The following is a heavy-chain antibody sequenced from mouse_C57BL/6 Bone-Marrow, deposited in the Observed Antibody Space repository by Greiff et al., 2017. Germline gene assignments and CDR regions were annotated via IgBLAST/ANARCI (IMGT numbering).Heavy chain of an antibody. CDR2: ISSGGDYI. CDR3: TRQLVQYYFDY. V-gene: IGHV5-9-1*02. J-gene: IGHJ2*01. CDR1: GFTFSSYA. D-gene: IGHD4-1*02. Sequence: EVKLVESGEGLVKPGGSLKLSCAASGFTFSSYAMSWVRQTPEKRLEWVAYISSGGDYIYYADTVKGRFTISRDNARNTLYLQMSSLKSEETAMYYCTRQLVQYYFDYWGQGTTLTVSS.